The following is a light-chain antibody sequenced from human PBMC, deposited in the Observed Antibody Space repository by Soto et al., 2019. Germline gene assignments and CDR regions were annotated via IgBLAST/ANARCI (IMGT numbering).Light chain of an antibody. CDR1: SSDVGGYDY. CDR2: EVN. CDR3: SSYAGNNNVL. Sequence: QSVLTQPPSASGSAGQSVTISCTGTSSDVGGYDYVSWHQHHPGKAPELMIYEVNKRPSGVPDRFSGSKSGNTASLTVSRLQAEDEAVYYCSSYAGNNNVLFGGGTKLTVL. J-gene: IGLJ2*01. V-gene: IGLV2-8*01.